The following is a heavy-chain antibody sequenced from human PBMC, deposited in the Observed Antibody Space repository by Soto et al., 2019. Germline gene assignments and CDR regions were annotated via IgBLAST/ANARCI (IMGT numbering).Heavy chain of an antibody. J-gene: IGHJ4*02. V-gene: IGHV3-23*01. CDR1: GFIFSNYG. CDR2: ISESGGST. CDR3: ARRSYCSSTSCDKFFDY. Sequence: GGSLRLSCAASGFIFSNYGMNWVRQAPGKGLEWVSGISESGGSTYYADSVKGRFTLSRDNSKNTLYLQVDSLRPDDTAVYYCARRSYCSSTSCDKFFDYWGQETLVTVSS. D-gene: IGHD2-2*02.